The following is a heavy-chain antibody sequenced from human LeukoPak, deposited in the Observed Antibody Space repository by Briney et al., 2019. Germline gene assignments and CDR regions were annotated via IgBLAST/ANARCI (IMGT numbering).Heavy chain of an antibody. J-gene: IGHJ2*01. Sequence: SETLSLTCTVSGGSVSDSYYWSWIRQPPGKGLEWIGYIYYSGSTNYNPSLKSRVTISLDTSKNQFSLKLSSVTAADTAVYYCARTRPSFWYFDLWGRGTLVTVSS. CDR1: GGSVSDSYY. D-gene: IGHD3-16*02. V-gene: IGHV4-61*01. CDR2: IYYSGST. CDR3: ARTRPSFWYFDL.